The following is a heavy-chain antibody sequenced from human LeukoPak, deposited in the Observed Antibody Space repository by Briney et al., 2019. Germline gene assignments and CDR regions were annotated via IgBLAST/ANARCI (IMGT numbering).Heavy chain of an antibody. J-gene: IGHJ4*02. V-gene: IGHV4-61*02. CDR2: IYTSGNT. Sequence: ASETLSLTCTVSGDSISSGSYYWSWIRQPAGKGLEWIGRIYTSGNTNYNPSLKSRVTISVDKSKNQFSLKLSSVTAADTAVYYCAATLGLDYWGQGTLVTVSS. CDR1: GDSISSGSYY. CDR3: AATLGLDY.